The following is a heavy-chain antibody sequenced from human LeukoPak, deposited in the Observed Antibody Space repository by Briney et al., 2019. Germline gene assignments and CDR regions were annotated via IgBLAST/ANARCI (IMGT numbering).Heavy chain of an antibody. V-gene: IGHV4-59*01. J-gene: IGHJ3*02. Sequence: SETLSLTCTVSGGSISSYYWSWIRQPPGKGLECIGYIYYSGSTNSNPSLKSRVTISIDTSKNQFSLKLSSVTAADTAVYYCARVNTSGLVFDIWGQGTMVTVSS. CDR1: GGSISSYY. D-gene: IGHD1/OR15-1a*01. CDR2: IYYSGST. CDR3: ARVNTSGLVFDI.